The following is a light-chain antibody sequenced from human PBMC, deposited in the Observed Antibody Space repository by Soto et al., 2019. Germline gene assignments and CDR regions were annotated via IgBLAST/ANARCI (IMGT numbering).Light chain of an antibody. CDR1: QNVNTY. CDR3: QQSHSVPRT. J-gene: IGKJ1*01. V-gene: IGKV1-39*01. Sequence: DLPMTQSPSSLSAFVGDRVTITCRASQNVNTYLNWYQHKPGTAPKLLIYAASSLQSGVPSRFGGSRSGTDFILTITSLQPEDSATYYCQQSHSVPRTFGQGTKVEI. CDR2: AAS.